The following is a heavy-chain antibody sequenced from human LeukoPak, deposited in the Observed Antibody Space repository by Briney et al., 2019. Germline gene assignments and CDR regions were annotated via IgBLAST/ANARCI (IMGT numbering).Heavy chain of an antibody. Sequence: SETLSLTCTVSGGSISSYYWSWIRQPPGKGLEGIGYIYYSGSSNYNPSLKSRVTISVDTSTNQFSLKLSSVTAADTAVYYCARGYSKLPHLRAFDIWGQGTMVTVSS. CDR2: IYYSGSS. D-gene: IGHD1-1*01. V-gene: IGHV4-59*01. CDR1: GGSISSYY. J-gene: IGHJ3*02. CDR3: ARGYSKLPHLRAFDI.